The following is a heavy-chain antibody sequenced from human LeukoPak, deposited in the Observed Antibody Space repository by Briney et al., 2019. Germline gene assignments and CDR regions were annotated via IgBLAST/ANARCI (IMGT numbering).Heavy chain of an antibody. J-gene: IGHJ6*03. D-gene: IGHD3-3*01. CDR1: GGSINSGNYY. Sequence: SQTLSLTCTVSGGSINSGNYYWSWIRQPVGKGLEWIGRIYARGNTSYNPSLKSRVTISVDASKNKFSLKLSSVTAADTAVYYCARVPNFWRGHYDPIYNYYSMDVWGKGATVTVSS. CDR2: IYARGNT. V-gene: IGHV4-61*02. CDR3: ARVPNFWRGHYDPIYNYYSMDV.